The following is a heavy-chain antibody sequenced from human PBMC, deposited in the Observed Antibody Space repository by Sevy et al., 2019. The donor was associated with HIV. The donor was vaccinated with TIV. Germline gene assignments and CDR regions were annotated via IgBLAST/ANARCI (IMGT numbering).Heavy chain of an antibody. V-gene: IGHV3-48*02. J-gene: IGHJ5*01. CDR2: ISSSNSTI. CDR3: ARGRHYDVLTGSDS. Sequence: GGSLRLSCAASGFTFSSYSMNWVRQAPGKGLEWLSYISSSNSTIYYTDSVKGRFTISRDNAKNSLYLQMNSLRYEDTAIYYCARGRHYDVLTGSDSWGQGTLVTVSS. CDR1: GFTFSSYS. D-gene: IGHD3-9*01.